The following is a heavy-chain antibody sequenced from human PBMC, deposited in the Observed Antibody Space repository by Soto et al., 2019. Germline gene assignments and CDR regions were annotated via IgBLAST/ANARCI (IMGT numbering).Heavy chain of an antibody. D-gene: IGHD6-13*01. V-gene: IGHV1-18*04. CDR1: GYSFSTYG. CDR3: ARDSAAHGPVFDY. J-gene: IGHJ4*02. CDR2: ISTSNGDT. Sequence: ASVKVSCKASGYSFSTYGISWVRQAPGQGLEWMAWISTSNGDTHYAQKVQDRVSMTTDRFTSTAYMELRSLRSDDTAIYYCARDSAAHGPVFDYWGQGTMLTV.